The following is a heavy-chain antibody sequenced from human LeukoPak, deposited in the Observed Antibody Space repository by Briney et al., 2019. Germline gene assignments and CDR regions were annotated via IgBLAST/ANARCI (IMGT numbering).Heavy chain of an antibody. CDR1: GFTFSSYA. D-gene: IGHD3-10*01. Sequence: GGSLRLSCAASGFTFSSYAMSWVRQAPGKGLEWASIISDSGGVTYYADSVKGRFTISRDNSKNTLYLQMNSLRVEDAAEYYCAKMYYTSTYGMDVWGRGTTVSVSS. J-gene: IGHJ6*02. CDR2: ISDSGGVT. V-gene: IGHV3-23*01. CDR3: AKMYYTSTYGMDV.